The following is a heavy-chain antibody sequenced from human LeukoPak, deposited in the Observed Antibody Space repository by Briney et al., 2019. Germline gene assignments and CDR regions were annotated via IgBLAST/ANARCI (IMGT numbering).Heavy chain of an antibody. CDR3: ARDYYDSDGFHRTFDI. Sequence: SETLSLTCSVSGDSFTNYYWSWLRRTPGKGLEWIGYIYYFGSTNYNPSLISRVTISLDTSKKQFSLQLSSVTAADTGVYYCARDYYDSDGFHRTFDIWGQGTMVTVSS. V-gene: IGHV4-59*01. CDR2: IYYFGST. D-gene: IGHD3-22*01. CDR1: GDSFTNYY. J-gene: IGHJ3*02.